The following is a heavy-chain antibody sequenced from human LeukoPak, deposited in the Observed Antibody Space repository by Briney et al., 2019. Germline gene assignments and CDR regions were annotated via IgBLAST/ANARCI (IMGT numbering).Heavy chain of an antibody. D-gene: IGHD3-10*01. Sequence: NPSETLSLTCAVYGGSFSGYYWSWIREPPGKGLEWIGEINHSGSTNYNPSLKSRVTISVDTSKNQLSLKLTSVTAADTAVYYCARRSYGVPFDPWGQGILVTVSS. CDR3: ARRSYGVPFDP. CDR1: GGSFSGYY. J-gene: IGHJ5*02. V-gene: IGHV4-34*01. CDR2: INHSGST.